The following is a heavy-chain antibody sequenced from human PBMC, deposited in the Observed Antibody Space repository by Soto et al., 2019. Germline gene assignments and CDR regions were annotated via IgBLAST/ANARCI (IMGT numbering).Heavy chain of an antibody. CDR3: VLLWFGELFPFNWFDP. CDR1: GYTFTSYD. CDR2: MNPNSGNT. J-gene: IGHJ5*02. D-gene: IGHD3-10*01. V-gene: IGHV1-8*01. Sequence: ASVKVSCKASGYTFTSYDINWVRQATGQGLEWMGWMNPNSGNTGYAQKFQGRVTMTRNTSISTAYMELSSLRSEDTAVYYCVLLWFGELFPFNWFDPWGQGTLVTVSS.